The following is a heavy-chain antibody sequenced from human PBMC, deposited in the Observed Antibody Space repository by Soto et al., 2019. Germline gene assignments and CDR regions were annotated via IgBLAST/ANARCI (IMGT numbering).Heavy chain of an antibody. J-gene: IGHJ4*02. CDR1: GLPHSSFA. CDR3: AKDAVYNDGLWLMDH. V-gene: IGHV3-23*05. CDR2: IYGSGRGI. Sequence: EVQLLESGGGLVQPGGSLRLSCTASGLPHSSFAMMWVRQAPGKGLECVSGIYGSGRGIEYADSVKGRFTISRDNSKNPVYLQMTDLRADDTAVYYCAKDAVYNDGLWLMDHWGQGTQVTVFS. D-gene: IGHD2-21*01.